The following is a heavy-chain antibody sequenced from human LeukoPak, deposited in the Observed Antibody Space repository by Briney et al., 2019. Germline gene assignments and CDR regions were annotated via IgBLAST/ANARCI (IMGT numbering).Heavy chain of an antibody. J-gene: IGHJ4*02. CDR1: GGSISSYY. CDR2: IYYSGSP. D-gene: IGHD3-16*01. Sequence: ASETLSLTCTVSGGSISSYYWSWIRQPPGKGLEWIGYIYYSGSPHYNPSLKSRVTLSVDTSKNLFSLRLSSVPVADTAAYYCARRRGRTYYFDYWGQGTLVTVSS. CDR3: ARRRGRTYYFDY. V-gene: IGHV4-59*08.